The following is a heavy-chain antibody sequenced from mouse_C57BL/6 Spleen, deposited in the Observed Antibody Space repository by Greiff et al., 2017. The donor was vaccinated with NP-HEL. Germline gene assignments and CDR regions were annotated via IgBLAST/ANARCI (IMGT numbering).Heavy chain of an antibody. J-gene: IGHJ4*01. Sequence: QVQLQQPGAELVKPGASVKLSCKASGYTFTSYWMHWVKQRPGQGLEWIGMIHPNSGSTNYNEKFKSKATLTVDKSSSTAYMQLSSLTSEDSAVYYCERSPVYYDGSSYEGYAMDYWGQGTSVTVSS. D-gene: IGHD1-1*01. CDR3: ERSPVYYDGSSYEGYAMDY. V-gene: IGHV1-64*01. CDR1: GYTFTSYW. CDR2: IHPNSGST.